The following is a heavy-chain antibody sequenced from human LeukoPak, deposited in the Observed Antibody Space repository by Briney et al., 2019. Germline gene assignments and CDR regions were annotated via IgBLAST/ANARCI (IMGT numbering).Heavy chain of an antibody. V-gene: IGHV4-4*02. D-gene: IGHD3-16*01. CDR1: GGSRINAGW. Sequence: PSETLSLTCDVSGGSRINAGWWSWVRQPPGKGLEWIGEIFHSGSTKYNPSLESRVTISVDKSNHQFTLETNSVTAADTAIYYCARDLGYYYGLDIWSRGTTVTVSS. J-gene: IGHJ6*02. CDR3: ARDLGYYYGLDI. CDR2: IFHSGST.